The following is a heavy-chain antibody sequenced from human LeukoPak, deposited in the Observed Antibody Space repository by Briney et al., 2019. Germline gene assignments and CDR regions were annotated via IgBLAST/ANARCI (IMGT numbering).Heavy chain of an antibody. Sequence: PGGSRRLSCAGSGFTFTDYYMSWIRQAPGKGLEWVSYISSSSGFTNYADSVKGRFTISRNNAKNSLFLQMNSLRAEDTAVYYCARHMGYSISWYRFDYWGQGTLVTVSS. J-gene: IGHJ4*02. D-gene: IGHD6-13*01. V-gene: IGHV3-11*03. CDR1: GFTFTDYY. CDR3: ARHMGYSISWYRFDY. CDR2: ISSSSGFT.